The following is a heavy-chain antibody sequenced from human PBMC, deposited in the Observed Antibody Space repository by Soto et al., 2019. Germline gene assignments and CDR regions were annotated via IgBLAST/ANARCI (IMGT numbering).Heavy chain of an antibody. CDR1: GFTFSSFF. J-gene: IGHJ3*01. Sequence: EVQLLEPGGGLVQPGGSLRLSCEASGFTFSSFFMSWVRQAPGKGLEWVSGIGANGGGTYYADSVKGRFIISRDNFKNTLYMQMNKLRAEDTDVYYCARDPNGDYLGAFDFWGQKTTVTVSS. D-gene: IGHD4-17*01. CDR2: IGANGGGT. V-gene: IGHV3-23*01. CDR3: ARDPNGDYLGAFDF.